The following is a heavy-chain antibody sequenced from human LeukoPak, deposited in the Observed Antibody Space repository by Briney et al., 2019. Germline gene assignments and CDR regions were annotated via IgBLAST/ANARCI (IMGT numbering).Heavy chain of an antibody. J-gene: IGHJ5*02. Sequence: GASVKVSCKASGYTFTSYDINWVRQATGRGLEWMGWMNPNSGNTGYAQKFQGRVTMTRNTSISTAYMELSSLRSEDTAVYYCARFAAAGTWWFDPWGQGTLVTVSS. CDR3: ARFAAAGTWWFDP. V-gene: IGHV1-8*01. CDR2: MNPNSGNT. D-gene: IGHD6-13*01. CDR1: GYTFTSYD.